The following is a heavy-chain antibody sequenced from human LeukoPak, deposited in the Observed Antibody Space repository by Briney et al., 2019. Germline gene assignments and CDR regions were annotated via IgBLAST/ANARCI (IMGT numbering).Heavy chain of an antibody. Sequence: PGRSLIHSCAASGFTFSCYWMHWVRQTTGKGLVWVSRMETNGSTTNYADSVKGRFTISRDNAKNTLYLQMSSLRGEDTAVYYCARAEGYCSGGSCTNYYYYGLDVWGQGTTATVAS. CDR1: GFTFSCYW. D-gene: IGHD2-15*01. CDR3: ARAEGYCSGGSCTNYYYYGLDV. J-gene: IGHJ6*02. V-gene: IGHV3-74*01. CDR2: METNGSTT.